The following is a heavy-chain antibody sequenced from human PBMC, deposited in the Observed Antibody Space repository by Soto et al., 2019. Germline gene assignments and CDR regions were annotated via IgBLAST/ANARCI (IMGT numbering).Heavy chain of an antibody. J-gene: IGHJ5*02. CDR3: ARVPGP. CDR2: IYHSGST. V-gene: IGHV4-30-2*01. Sequence: PSETLSVTCAVSWGSIGGRGCSWSWIRQPPGKGLEWIGYIYHSGSTYYNPSLKSRVTISVDRSKNQFSLKLSSVTAADTAVYYCARVPGPWGQGTLVTVSS. CDR1: WGSIGGRGCS.